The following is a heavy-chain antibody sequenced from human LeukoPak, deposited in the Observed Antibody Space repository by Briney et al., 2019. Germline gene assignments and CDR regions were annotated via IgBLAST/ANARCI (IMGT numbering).Heavy chain of an antibody. CDR3: IRDSSSSFDY. D-gene: IGHD6-13*01. J-gene: IGHJ4*02. CDR1: GFTFSSHE. V-gene: IGHV3-48*03. Sequence: GGSLRLSCAASGFTFSSHEMNWVRQAPGKGLEWISHVNPGATTIYYADSVRGRFTISRDNAKNSLYLQMNSLRAEDTAVYYCIRDSSSSFDYWGQGTLVTVSS. CDR2: VNPGATTI.